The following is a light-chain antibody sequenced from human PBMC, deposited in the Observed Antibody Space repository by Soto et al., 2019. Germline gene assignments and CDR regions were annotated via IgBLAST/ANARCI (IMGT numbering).Light chain of an antibody. CDR1: RSDVGGYNY. CDR2: EVS. Sequence: QSALPQPASVSGSPGKSITISCTGTRSDVGGYNYVSWYQQHPGKAPKLMIYEVSNRPSGVSNRFSGSKSGNTASLTISGLQAEDEADYYCSSYTSSSTFVVFGGGTKLTVL. J-gene: IGLJ2*01. V-gene: IGLV2-14*01. CDR3: SSYTSSSTFVV.